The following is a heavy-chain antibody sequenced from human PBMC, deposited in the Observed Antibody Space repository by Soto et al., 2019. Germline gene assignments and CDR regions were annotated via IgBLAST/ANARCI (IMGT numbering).Heavy chain of an antibody. CDR1: GDSVSSNSAA. D-gene: IGHD3-3*01. Sequence: KQSQTLSLTCAISGDSVSSNSAAWNWIRQSPSRGLEWLGRTYYRSKWYNDYAVSVKSRITINPETSKNQFSLQLNSVTPEDTAVYYCAREGGNLMYDLITIFAHGVPMDVWGQGTTVTVSS. CDR3: AREGGNLMYDLITIFAHGVPMDV. V-gene: IGHV6-1*01. CDR2: TYYRSKWYN. J-gene: IGHJ6*02.